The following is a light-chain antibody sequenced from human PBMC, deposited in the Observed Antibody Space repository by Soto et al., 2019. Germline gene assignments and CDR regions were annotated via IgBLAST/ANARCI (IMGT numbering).Light chain of an antibody. CDR3: QQSYSTLWT. V-gene: IGKV1-39*01. J-gene: IGKJ1*01. CDR1: QSITIY. Sequence: DIQMTQSPSSLSASVGDRVTITCRASQSITIYLNWYQQRPGEAPKLLIFGASTLQSGVPSRFSGSGSGTEFTLTISSLQPEDFATYYCQQSYSTLWTFGQGTKVDIK. CDR2: GAS.